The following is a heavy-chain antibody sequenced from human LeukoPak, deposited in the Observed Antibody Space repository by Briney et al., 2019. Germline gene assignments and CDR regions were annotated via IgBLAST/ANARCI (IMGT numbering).Heavy chain of an antibody. Sequence: PGGSLRLSCAASGFTVSSNYMSWVRQAPGKGLEWVSVIYSGGSTYYPDPVKGRITISRDNSKNTLYLQMNSLRVEDTAVYYCARDFCSAGSCYPDNWGQGTLVTVSS. D-gene: IGHD2-15*01. J-gene: IGHJ4*02. CDR2: IYSGGST. V-gene: IGHV3-66*01. CDR1: GFTVSSNY. CDR3: ARDFCSAGSCYPDN.